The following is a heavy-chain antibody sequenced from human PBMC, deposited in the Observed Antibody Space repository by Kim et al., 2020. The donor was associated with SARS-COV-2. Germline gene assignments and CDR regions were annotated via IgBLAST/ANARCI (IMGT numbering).Heavy chain of an antibody. CDR1: GFTFSSYA. CDR3: AKIRAIFSAGSVY. CDR2: ISGDSGKT. V-gene: IGHV3-23*01. Sequence: GGSLRLSCAASGFTFSSYAMSWVRQAPGKGLEWVSSISGDSGKTYYANSVKGRFTISRDNPKSTLYLQMDNLRAEDTAVYYCAKIRAIFSAGSVYLVQG. D-gene: IGHD3-10*01. J-gene: IGHJ4*02.